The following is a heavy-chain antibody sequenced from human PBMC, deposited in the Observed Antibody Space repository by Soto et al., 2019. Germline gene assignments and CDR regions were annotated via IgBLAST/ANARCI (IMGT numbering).Heavy chain of an antibody. D-gene: IGHD6-13*01. V-gene: IGHV4-30-2*01. CDR2: IYHSGST. Sequence: SETLSLTCAVSGGSISSGGYSWSWIRQPPGKGLEWIGYIYHSGSTYYNPSLKSRVTISVDRSKNQSSLQLNSVTPEDTAVYYCARDRSSWDYYYGMDVWGQGTTVTVSS. CDR3: ARDRSSWDYYYGMDV. CDR1: GGSISSGGYS. J-gene: IGHJ6*02.